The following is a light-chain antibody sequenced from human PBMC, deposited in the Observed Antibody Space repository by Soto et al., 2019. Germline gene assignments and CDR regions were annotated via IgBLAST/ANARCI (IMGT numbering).Light chain of an antibody. Sequence: AIQLTQSPSSLSASVGDRVTITCRASQGISSALAWYQQKPGKAPKLLIYDASSLESGVTSRFSGSGSGTDFTLTISSLQPEDFATYYCQQLNSYPLSITFGQGTRLEIK. CDR2: DAS. J-gene: IGKJ5*01. CDR3: QQLNSYPLSIT. CDR1: QGISSA. V-gene: IGKV1-13*02.